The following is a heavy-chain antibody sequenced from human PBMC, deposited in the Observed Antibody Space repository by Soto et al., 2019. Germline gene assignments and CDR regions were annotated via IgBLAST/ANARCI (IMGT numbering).Heavy chain of an antibody. CDR1: GYTFTDYT. CDR2: INAGNGNT. D-gene: IGHD3-10*01. V-gene: IGHV1-3*01. J-gene: IGHJ4*02. CDR3: ARHLSVSGSDLDY. Sequence: QVQLVQSGAEVKKPGASVMVSCKASGYTFTDYTMHWVRQAPGQRLEWMGWINAGNGNTQYSQKFQGRVTITRDTSASTAYMALSSLTSEDTAVYYCARHLSVSGSDLDYWGQGTLVTVSS.